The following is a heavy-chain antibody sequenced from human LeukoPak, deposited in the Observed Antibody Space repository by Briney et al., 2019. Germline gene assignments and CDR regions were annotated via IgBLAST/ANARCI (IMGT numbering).Heavy chain of an antibody. J-gene: IGHJ5*02. D-gene: IGHD3-10*01. CDR1: GGSISSYY. CDR3: ARALGTYYGSGSYGGSYNWFDP. V-gene: IGHV4-4*07. Sequence: PSETPSLTCTVSGGSISSYYWSWIRQPAGQGLERIGRIYTSGSTNHNPSLKSRVTMSVDTSKNQLSLKLSSVTAADTAVYYCARALGTYYGSGSYGGSYNWFDPWGQGTLVTVSS. CDR2: IYTSGST.